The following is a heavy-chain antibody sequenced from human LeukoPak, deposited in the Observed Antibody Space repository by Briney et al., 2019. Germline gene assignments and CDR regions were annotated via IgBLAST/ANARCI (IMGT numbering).Heavy chain of an antibody. J-gene: IGHJ6*03. Sequence: GGSLRLSCAASGFTFSSYEMNWVRQAPGKGLEWVSYISSSGSTIYYADSVKGRFTISRDNARNSLYLQMNSLTAEDTAVYYCARDPYSGAYGDTYYYYMDVWGKGTTVTISS. CDR2: ISSSGSTI. V-gene: IGHV3-48*03. CDR3: ARDPYSGAYGDTYYYYMDV. D-gene: IGHD1-26*01. CDR1: GFTFSSYE.